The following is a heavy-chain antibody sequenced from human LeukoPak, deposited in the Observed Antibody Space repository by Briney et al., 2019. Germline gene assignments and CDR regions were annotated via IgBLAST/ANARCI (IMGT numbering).Heavy chain of an antibody. CDR2: IGGSGSYI. Sequence: GGSLRLSCAASGFTFSSYSMIWLRQAPGQGLEWVSSIGGSGSYIYYADSVRGRFTISRDNGKNSLYLQMNSLRAEDTAVYYCASTIALIQGGTYYYIDVWGRGTTVTVSS. D-gene: IGHD2-15*01. J-gene: IGHJ6*03. V-gene: IGHV3-21*01. CDR3: ASTIALIQGGTYYYIDV. CDR1: GFTFSSYS.